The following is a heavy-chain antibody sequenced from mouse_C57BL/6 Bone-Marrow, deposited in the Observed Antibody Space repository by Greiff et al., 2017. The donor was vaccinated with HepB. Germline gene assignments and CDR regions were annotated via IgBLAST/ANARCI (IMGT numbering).Heavy chain of an antibody. CDR1: GFNIKDDY. J-gene: IGHJ3*01. Sequence: VHVKQSGAELVRPGASVKLSCTASGFNIKDDYMHWVKQRPEQGLEWIGWIDPENGDTEYASKFQGKATITADTSSNTAYLQLSSLTSEDTAVYYCTTYDYDGFAWFAYWGQGTLVTVSA. D-gene: IGHD2-4*01. CDR3: TTYDYDGFAWFAY. V-gene: IGHV14-4*01. CDR2: IDPENGDT.